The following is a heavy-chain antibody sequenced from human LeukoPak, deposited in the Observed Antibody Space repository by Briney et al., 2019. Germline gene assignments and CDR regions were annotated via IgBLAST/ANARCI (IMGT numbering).Heavy chain of an antibody. V-gene: IGHV4-34*01. Sequence: SETLSLTCAVYGGSFSGYYWSWIRQPPGKGLEWIGSIYHSGSTYYNPSLKSRVTISVDTSKNQFSLKLSSVTAADTAVYYCARFGQWFGEDYWGQGTLVTVSS. CDR3: ARFGQWFGEDY. D-gene: IGHD3-10*01. CDR1: GGSFSGYY. CDR2: IYHSGST. J-gene: IGHJ4*02.